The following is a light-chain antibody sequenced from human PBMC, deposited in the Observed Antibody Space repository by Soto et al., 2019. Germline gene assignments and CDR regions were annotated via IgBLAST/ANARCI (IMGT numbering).Light chain of an antibody. V-gene: IGKV3-20*01. Sequence: EIVLTQSPGTLSLSPGERATLSCRASQSVSSTYLAWYQQKPGQAPRLLIYGASSRATGIPDRFSGSGSGTDFTLTIIRLEPEDFAVYYCQQYIDSPRTFGQGTKVEIK. CDR3: QQYIDSPRT. CDR2: GAS. CDR1: QSVSSTY. J-gene: IGKJ1*01.